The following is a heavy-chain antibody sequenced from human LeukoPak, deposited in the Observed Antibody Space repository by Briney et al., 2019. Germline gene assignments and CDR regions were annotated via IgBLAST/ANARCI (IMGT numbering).Heavy chain of an antibody. Sequence: GESLKISCKGSGYSFTSYWITWVRQMPGKGLEWMGIIHPGDSDTRYSPSFQGQVTISADKSINTAYLQWNSLKASDTAMYYCARLTYSSSWYHFDYWGQGTLVTVSS. CDR1: GYSFTSYW. D-gene: IGHD6-13*01. CDR3: ARLTYSSSWYHFDY. J-gene: IGHJ4*02. CDR2: IHPGDSDT. V-gene: IGHV5-51*01.